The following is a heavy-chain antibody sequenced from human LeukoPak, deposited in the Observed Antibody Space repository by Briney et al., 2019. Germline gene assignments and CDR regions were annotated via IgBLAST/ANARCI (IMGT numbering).Heavy chain of an antibody. D-gene: IGHD3-10*01. J-gene: IGHJ4*02. CDR1: GFTFSTYA. V-gene: IGHV3-23*01. Sequence: GGSLRLSCAASGFTFSTYAMSWVRQRWVRRAPGKGLEWVSTISGSGGSTYYADPVKGRFTISRDNSKNTLFLQMNSLRVEDTAVYYCAAYRVRGAPWDSWGQGTLVTVSS. CDR2: ISGSGGST. CDR3: AAYRVRGAPWDS.